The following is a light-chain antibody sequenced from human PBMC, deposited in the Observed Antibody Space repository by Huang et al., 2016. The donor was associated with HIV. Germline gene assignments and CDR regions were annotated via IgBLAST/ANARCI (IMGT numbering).Light chain of an antibody. V-gene: IGKV1-39*01. Sequence: DIQMTQSPSSLSASVGDRVTITCRASQSISRNLNWYQQQKGEAPKLLIYAASILQSGVPSRFSGSGSWTDFTLTISSLQPEDFATYYCQQSYSTPPDTFGQGTKLEIK. CDR3: QQSYSTPPDT. CDR1: QSISRN. J-gene: IGKJ2*01. CDR2: AAS.